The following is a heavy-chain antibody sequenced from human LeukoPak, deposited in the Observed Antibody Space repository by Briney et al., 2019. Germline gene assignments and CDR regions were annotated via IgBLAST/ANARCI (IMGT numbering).Heavy chain of an antibody. V-gene: IGHV3-7*05. Sequence: QPGGPLRLSCAASGFTFTTYSMTWVRQAPGRGLEWVARIKEDGSGIHYVDSVKGRFTISRDNAENSLYLQMNSLRAEDTAVYYCARARDYGSGKANAFDIWGQGTMVSVSS. J-gene: IGHJ3*02. CDR2: IKEDGSGI. CDR1: GFTFTTYS. CDR3: ARARDYGSGKANAFDI. D-gene: IGHD3-10*01.